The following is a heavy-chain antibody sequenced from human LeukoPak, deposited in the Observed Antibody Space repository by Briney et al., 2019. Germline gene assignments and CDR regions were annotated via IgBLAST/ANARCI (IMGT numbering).Heavy chain of an antibody. CDR2: IYTSGST. Sequence: SETLSLTCTVSGNSISSGDNYWSWIRQPAGKGLEWIGRIYTSGSTNYNPSLKSRVTISVDTSKNQFSLKLSSVTAADTAVYYCARGPLSLPLDYYYYYMDVWGKGTTVTISS. V-gene: IGHV4-61*02. J-gene: IGHJ6*03. CDR3: ARGPLSLPLDYYYYYMDV. D-gene: IGHD3-16*01. CDR1: GNSISSGDNY.